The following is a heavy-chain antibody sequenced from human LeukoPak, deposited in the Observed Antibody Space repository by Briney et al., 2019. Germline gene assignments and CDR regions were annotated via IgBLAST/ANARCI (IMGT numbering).Heavy chain of an antibody. CDR3: ARHSLPGHGGSYYKRSYYYGMDV. CDR2: ISAYNGNT. D-gene: IGHD1-26*01. V-gene: IGHV1-18*01. Sequence: ASVKVSCKASGGTFSSYAISWVRQAPGQGLEWMGWISAYNGNTNYAQKLQGRVTMTTDTSTSTAYMELRSLRSDDTAVYYCARHSLPGHGGSYYKRSYYYGMDVWGQGTTVTVSS. J-gene: IGHJ6*02. CDR1: GGTFSSYA.